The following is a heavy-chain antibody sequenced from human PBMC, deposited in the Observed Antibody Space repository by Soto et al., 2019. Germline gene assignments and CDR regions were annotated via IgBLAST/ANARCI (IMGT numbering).Heavy chain of an antibody. CDR1: GGSISSDGYF. V-gene: IGHV4-31*03. J-gene: IGHJ3*02. D-gene: IGHD1-26*01. CDR3: ARDLIVGATGDAFDI. Sequence: QVQLQESGPGLVKPSQTLSLTCTVSGGSISSDGYFWSWIRQHPGKGLEWIGYIYYSGSTYYNPSLKSRLTISVDTSKNQFSLKLSSVTAADTAVYYCARDLIVGATGDAFDIWGQGTMVTVSS. CDR2: IYYSGST.